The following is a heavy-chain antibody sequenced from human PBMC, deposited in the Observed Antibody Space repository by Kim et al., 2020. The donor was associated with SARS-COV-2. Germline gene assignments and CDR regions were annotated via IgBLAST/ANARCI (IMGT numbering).Heavy chain of an antibody. CDR1: GFTFSDHY. Sequence: GGSLRLSCAASGFTFSDHYMDWVRQAPGKGLEWVGRTRNKANSYTTEYAASVKGRFTISRDDSKNSLYLQMNSLKTEDTAVYYCASLYSSSWYEGYYYGMDVWGQGTTVTVSS. CDR3: ASLYSSSWYEGYYYGMDV. D-gene: IGHD6-13*01. CDR2: TRNKANSYTT. V-gene: IGHV3-72*01. J-gene: IGHJ6*02.